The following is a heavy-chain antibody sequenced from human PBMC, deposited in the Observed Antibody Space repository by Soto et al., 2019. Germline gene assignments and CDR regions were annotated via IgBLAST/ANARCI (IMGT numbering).Heavy chain of an antibody. CDR1: GGSISSSNW. V-gene: IGHV4-4*02. CDR3: ARATTVTSPLAFDI. D-gene: IGHD4-17*01. J-gene: IGHJ3*02. CDR2: IYHSGST. Sequence: SETLSLTCAVSGGSISSSNWWSWVRQPPGKGLEWIGEIYHSGSTNYNPSLKSRVTISVDKSKNQFSLKLSSVTAADTAVYYCARATTVTSPLAFDIWGQGTMVTVSS.